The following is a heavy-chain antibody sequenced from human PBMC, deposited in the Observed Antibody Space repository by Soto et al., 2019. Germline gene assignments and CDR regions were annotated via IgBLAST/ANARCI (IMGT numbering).Heavy chain of an antibody. V-gene: IGHV5-10-1*01. Sequence: MKISYTGFRNTFTTFLLSWVWPIPGKSLEWVGRVDPRDSYVNYSPSFQGHVTISVDKSIPTAYLQWGSLTASDTAMYYCARLFCSTTTCDSRFDPWGQGTLVTVSS. J-gene: IGHJ5*02. CDR1: RNTFTTFL. CDR2: VDPRDSYV. CDR3: ARLFCSTTTCDSRFDP. D-gene: IGHD2-2*01.